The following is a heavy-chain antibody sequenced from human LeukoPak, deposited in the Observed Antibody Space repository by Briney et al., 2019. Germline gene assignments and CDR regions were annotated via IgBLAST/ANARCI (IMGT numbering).Heavy chain of an antibody. CDR2: ISAYNGRT. CDR1: GYTFTSYG. Sequence: EASVKVSCKASGYTFTSYGISWVRQAPGQGLEWMGWISAYNGRTYYAQNLQGRVTMTTDTATSTAYMELRSLRSDDTAVYYCARTPHTDHGDYASTDYWGQGTLVTVSS. CDR3: ARTPHTDHGDYASTDY. D-gene: IGHD4-17*01. J-gene: IGHJ4*02. V-gene: IGHV1-18*01.